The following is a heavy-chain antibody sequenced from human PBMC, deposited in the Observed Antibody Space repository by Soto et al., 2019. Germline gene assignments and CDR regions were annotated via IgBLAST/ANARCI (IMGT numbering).Heavy chain of an antibody. CDR1: NGSIGGFY. CDR2: IYFSGST. V-gene: IGHV4-59*01. CDR3: ARASGMSIYNWFSP. Sequence: SETLSLTCSISNGSIGGFYWNWIRQSPEKGLEWIGQIYFSGSTIYSPSFQSRVTLSVDSSKSQVALRLTSVTAADTAVYFCARASGMSIYNWFSPWGQGILVTVSS. J-gene: IGHJ5*02. D-gene: IGHD3-10*01.